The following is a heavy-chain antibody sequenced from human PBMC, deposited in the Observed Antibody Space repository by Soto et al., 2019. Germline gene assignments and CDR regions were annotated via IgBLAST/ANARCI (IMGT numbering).Heavy chain of an antibody. CDR3: ARDANYEPDY. D-gene: IGHD1-7*01. Sequence: ASVKVSCKTSGYTFSSYGISWVRQAPGQGLEWVGWIRVSDGLIKYAERMEGRVTVTTDSSTSTAHMELRSLRPDDTAVYYCARDANYEPDYWGQGTLVTVS. V-gene: IGHV1-18*01. J-gene: IGHJ4*02. CDR2: IRVSDGLI. CDR1: GYTFSSYG.